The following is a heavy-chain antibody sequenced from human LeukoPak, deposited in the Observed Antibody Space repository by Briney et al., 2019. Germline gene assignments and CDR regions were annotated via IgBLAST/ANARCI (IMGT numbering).Heavy chain of an antibody. CDR1: GFTFSSYG. D-gene: IGHD6-13*01. V-gene: IGHV3-7*01. J-gene: IGHJ3*02. Sequence: GGSLRLSCAASGFTFSSYGMSWVRQAPGKGLEWVANIKQDGSEKYYVDSVKGRFTISRHNAKNSLYLQMNSLRAEDTAVYYCARSRNGYGAFDIWGQGTMVTVSS. CDR3: ARSRNGYGAFDI. CDR2: IKQDGSEK.